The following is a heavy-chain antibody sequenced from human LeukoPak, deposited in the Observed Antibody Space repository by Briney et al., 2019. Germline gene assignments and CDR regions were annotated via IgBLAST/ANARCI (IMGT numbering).Heavy chain of an antibody. CDR2: ISAYNGNT. Sequence: ASVKVSCKASGYTFTSYGISWVRQAPGQGLEWMEWISAYNGNTNYAQKLQGRVTMTTDTSTSTAYMELRSLRSDDTAVYYCARRISSRNYYDSSGYSDYWGQGTLVTVSS. CDR1: GYTFTSYG. J-gene: IGHJ4*02. V-gene: IGHV1-18*01. D-gene: IGHD3-22*01. CDR3: ARRISSRNYYDSSGYSDY.